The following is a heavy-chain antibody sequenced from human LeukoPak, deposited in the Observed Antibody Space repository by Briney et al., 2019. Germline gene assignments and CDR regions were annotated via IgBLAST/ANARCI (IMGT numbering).Heavy chain of an antibody. Sequence: SETLSLTCTVFGGSISSGGHYWSWIRQHPGKGLEWIGYIYYSGSTYYNSSLKSRATISVDTSKNQFSLKLSSVTAADTAVYFCARDRVYYLDYWGRGTLVTVSS. CDR2: IYYSGST. CDR1: GGSISSGGHY. V-gene: IGHV4-31*03. CDR3: ARDRVYYLDY. D-gene: IGHD3-10*01. J-gene: IGHJ4*02.